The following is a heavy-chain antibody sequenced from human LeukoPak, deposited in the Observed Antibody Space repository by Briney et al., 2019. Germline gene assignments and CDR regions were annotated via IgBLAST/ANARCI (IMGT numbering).Heavy chain of an antibody. CDR2: IYYSGST. D-gene: IGHD1-1*01. CDR3: ARAHNRTGPPAGGL. Sequence: SETLSLTCTVSGGSISSSSYYWGWIRQPPGKGLEWIGSIYYSGSTYYNPSLKCRVTISVDTSKNQFSLKLSSVTAADTAVYYSARAHNRTGPPAGGLWGQGTLVTVSS. J-gene: IGHJ4*02. V-gene: IGHV4-39*07. CDR1: GGSISSSSYY.